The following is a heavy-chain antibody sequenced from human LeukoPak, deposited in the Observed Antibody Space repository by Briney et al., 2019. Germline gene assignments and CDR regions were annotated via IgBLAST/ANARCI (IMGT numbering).Heavy chain of an antibody. D-gene: IGHD4-17*01. CDR1: GFTFSSYA. Sequence: GGSLRLSCAASGFTFSSYAMHWVRQAPGKGLEWVAVISYDGSNKYYADSVKGRFTISRDNAKNSLYLQMNSLRAEDTAVYYCARDSVDYGDYFFYYYYYGMDVWGQGTTVTVSS. CDR3: ARDSVDYGDYFFYYYYYGMDV. V-gene: IGHV3-30-3*01. J-gene: IGHJ6*02. CDR2: ISYDGSNK.